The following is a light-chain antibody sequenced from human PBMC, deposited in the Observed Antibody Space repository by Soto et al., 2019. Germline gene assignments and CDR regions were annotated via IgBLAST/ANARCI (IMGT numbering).Light chain of an antibody. J-gene: IGKJ2*01. CDR1: QTVYSW. V-gene: IGKV1-5*03. CDR3: QQYSSYSPYT. Sequence: DIQMTHSPSTVSASVGDRVTITCRASQTVYSWLTWYQQKPGKAPKLLISEASTLQSGVPSRFAGSGSGTEFTLAISRLQPDDFATYYCQQYSSYSPYTFGQGTKVEI. CDR2: EAS.